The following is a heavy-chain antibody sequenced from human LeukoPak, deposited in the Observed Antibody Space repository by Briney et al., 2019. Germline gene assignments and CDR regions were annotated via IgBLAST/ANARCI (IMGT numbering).Heavy chain of an antibody. CDR3: AKGGYRDETDAFDI. Sequence: GGSLRLSCAAYGFTFSDSYMSWIRQAPGKGLEWVAVISYDGSNKYYADSVKGRFTISRDNSKNTLYLQMNSLRAEDTAVYYCAKGGYRDETDAFDIWGQRTMVTVSS. CDR2: ISYDGSNK. CDR1: GFTFSDSY. D-gene: IGHD6-13*01. J-gene: IGHJ3*02. V-gene: IGHV3-30*18.